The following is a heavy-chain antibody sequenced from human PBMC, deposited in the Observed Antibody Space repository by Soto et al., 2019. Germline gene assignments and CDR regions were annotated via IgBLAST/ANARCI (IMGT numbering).Heavy chain of an antibody. Sequence: QVQLQESGPGLVKPSQTLSLTCTVSGGSISSGGYYWSWIRQHPGKGLEWIGYIYYSGSTYYNPSLRSRVTISVDTSKNQFALKLSSVTAADTAVYYCARVYSGYADAFDIWGQGTMVTVSS. J-gene: IGHJ3*02. D-gene: IGHD3-22*01. V-gene: IGHV4-31*03. CDR2: IYYSGST. CDR1: GGSISSGGYY. CDR3: ARVYSGYADAFDI.